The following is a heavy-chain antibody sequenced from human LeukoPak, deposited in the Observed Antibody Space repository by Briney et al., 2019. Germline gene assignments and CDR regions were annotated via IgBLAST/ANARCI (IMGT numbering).Heavy chain of an antibody. CDR2: TYYSEST. CDR3: ARHYYDNTGYYYLDY. J-gene: IGHJ4*02. CDR1: GGAVTGCNYY. V-gene: IGHV4-39*01. Sequence: ASETLSLTCNVSGGAVTGCNYYWARIRQPPGRGLEWVGSTYYSESTLYTTYLKSRVTISVDTSKDHFSLKLTSVTAADTAIYYCARHYYDNTGYYYLDYWGEGTLVTVS. D-gene: IGHD3-22*01.